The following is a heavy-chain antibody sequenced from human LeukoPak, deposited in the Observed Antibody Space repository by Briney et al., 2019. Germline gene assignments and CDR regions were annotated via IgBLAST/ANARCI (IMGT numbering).Heavy chain of an antibody. Sequence: PSETLSLTCTVSGGSISSSSYYWGWIRQPPGKGLEWIGEINHSGSTNYNPSLKSRVTISVDTSKNQFSLKLSSVTAADTAVYYCARGLSGWYESFDYWGQGTLVTVSS. D-gene: IGHD6-19*01. CDR1: GGSISSSSYY. CDR2: INHSGST. V-gene: IGHV4-39*07. CDR3: ARGLSGWYESFDY. J-gene: IGHJ4*02.